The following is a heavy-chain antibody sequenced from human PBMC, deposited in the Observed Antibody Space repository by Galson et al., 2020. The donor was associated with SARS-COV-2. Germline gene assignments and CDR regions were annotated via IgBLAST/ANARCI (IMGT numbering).Heavy chain of an antibody. CDR3: ARDGGVNDFWSGYYYGMDV. J-gene: IGHJ6*02. CDR1: GFTFSSYS. Sequence: GGSLRLSCAASGFTFSSYSMNWVRQAPGKGLEWVSSISSSSSYIYYADSVKGRFTISRDNAKNSLYLQMNSLRAEDTAVYYCARDGGVNDFWSGYYYGMDVWGQGTTVTVSS. V-gene: IGHV3-21*01. CDR2: ISSSSSYI. D-gene: IGHD3-3*01.